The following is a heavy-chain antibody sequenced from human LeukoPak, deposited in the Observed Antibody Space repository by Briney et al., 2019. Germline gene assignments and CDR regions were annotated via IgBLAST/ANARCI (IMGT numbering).Heavy chain of an antibody. V-gene: IGHV4-34*01. D-gene: IGHD4-23*01. J-gene: IGHJ4*02. CDR2: INHSGST. CDR3: ARSLLPTVVTH. Sequence: SETLSLTCAVYGGSFSGYYWSWIRQPPGKGLEWIGEINHSGSTNYNPSLKSRVTISVDTSKNQFSLKLSSVTAADTAVYYCARSLLPTVVTHWGQGTLVTVSS. CDR1: GGSFSGYY.